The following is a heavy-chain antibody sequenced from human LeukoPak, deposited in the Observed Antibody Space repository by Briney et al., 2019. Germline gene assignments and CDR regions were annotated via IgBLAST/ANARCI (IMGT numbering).Heavy chain of an antibody. CDR3: ARLGDYYDSSGYFDAFDI. Sequence: PSETLSLTCTVSGGSISSSSYHWGWIRQPPGKGLEWIGTIYYGGSTYYNPSLKSRVTISVDTSKKQVSLKLTSVTAADAAVYYCARLGDYYDSSGYFDAFDIWGQGTMVTVFS. J-gene: IGHJ3*02. V-gene: IGHV4-39*01. CDR1: GGSISSSSYH. D-gene: IGHD3-22*01. CDR2: IYYGGST.